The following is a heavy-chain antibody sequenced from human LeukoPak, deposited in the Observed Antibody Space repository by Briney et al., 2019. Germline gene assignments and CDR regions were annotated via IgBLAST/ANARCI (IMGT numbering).Heavy chain of an antibody. V-gene: IGHV3-30*18. D-gene: IGHD6-19*01. Sequence: GGSLRLSCAASGFTFNTYDMHWVRQAPGKGLEWVAVISYDGRNKYYADSVKGRFTISRDNSKNALFLQMNSLRAEDQALYYFAKRGARGWRFDYGGQGPLSTVPS. J-gene: IGHJ4*02. CDR3: AKRGARGWRFDY. CDR1: GFTFNTYD. CDR2: ISYDGRNK.